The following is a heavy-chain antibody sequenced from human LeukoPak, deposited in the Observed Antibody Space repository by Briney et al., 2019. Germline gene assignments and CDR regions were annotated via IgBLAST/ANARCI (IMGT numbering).Heavy chain of an antibody. D-gene: IGHD4-11*01. CDR2: INQDGTEK. V-gene: IGHV3-7*03. J-gene: IGHJ3*02. CDR3: ARVARRTYRDDDAINI. Sequence: GGSLRLSCAASGFTFSNAWMTWVRQAPGKGLEGVANINQDGTEKYYVDSVKGRFSISRDNAKNSLDLQMNNLRAEDTAVYYCARVARRTYRDDDAINIWGQGTMVTVCS. CDR1: GFTFSNAW.